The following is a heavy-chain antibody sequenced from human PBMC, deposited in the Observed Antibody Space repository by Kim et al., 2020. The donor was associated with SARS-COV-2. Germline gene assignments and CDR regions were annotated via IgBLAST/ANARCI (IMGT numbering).Heavy chain of an antibody. D-gene: IGHD3-3*01. Sequence: SETLSLTCTVSGGSISSYYWSWIRQPPGKGLEWIGYIYYSGSTNYNPSLKSRVTISVDTSKNQFSLKLSSVTAADTAVDYCSRAPPATIFGVVTAFDYWG. CDR1: GGSISSYY. V-gene: IGHV4-59*13. J-gene: IGHJ4*01. CDR3: SRAPPATIFGVVTAFDY. CDR2: IYYSGST.